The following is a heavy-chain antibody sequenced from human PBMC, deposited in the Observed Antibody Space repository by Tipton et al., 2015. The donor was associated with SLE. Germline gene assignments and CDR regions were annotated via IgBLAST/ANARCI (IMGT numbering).Heavy chain of an antibody. V-gene: IGHV4-39*07. CDR1: GGSISSSSYY. D-gene: IGHD3-16*01. J-gene: IGHJ4*02. Sequence: TLSLTCTVSGGSISSSSYYWGWIRQPPGKGLEWIGSIYYSGSPNYNLSLKSRVTISVDTSKNQFSLKLSSVTAADTAAYYCARGIMGDHDYWGQGTLVTVSS. CDR2: IYYSGSP. CDR3: ARGIMGDHDY.